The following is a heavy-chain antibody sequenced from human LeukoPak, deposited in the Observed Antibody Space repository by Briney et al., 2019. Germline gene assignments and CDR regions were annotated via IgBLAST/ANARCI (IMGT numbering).Heavy chain of an antibody. Sequence: GGSLRLSCAASGFTFYDYAMHWVRQAPGKGLEWVSGISWNSGSIGYADSVKGRFTISRDNAKNSLYLQMNSLRAEDTAVYYCAKVYGSGSYQTYYYYGMDVWGQGTTVTVSS. J-gene: IGHJ6*02. CDR2: ISWNSGSI. D-gene: IGHD3-10*01. CDR1: GFTFYDYA. CDR3: AKVYGSGSYQTYYYYGMDV. V-gene: IGHV3-9*01.